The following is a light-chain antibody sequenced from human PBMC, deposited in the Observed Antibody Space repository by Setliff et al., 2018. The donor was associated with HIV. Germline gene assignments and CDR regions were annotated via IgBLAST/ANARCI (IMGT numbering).Light chain of an antibody. CDR1: QSISSS. Sequence: DILMTQSPSFLSASVGDRVTLTCRASQSISSSLNWYQQKPGKAPKLLIYAASSLQSGVPSRFSGSGSGTDFTLTISRLQPEDFATYYCQQSDSIPPITFGPGTKVDSK. CDR2: AAS. CDR3: QQSDSIPPIT. V-gene: IGKV1-39*01. J-gene: IGKJ3*01.